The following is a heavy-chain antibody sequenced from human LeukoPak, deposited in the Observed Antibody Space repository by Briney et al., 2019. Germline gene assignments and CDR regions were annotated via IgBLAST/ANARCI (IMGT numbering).Heavy chain of an antibody. V-gene: IGHV1-24*01. Sequence: ASVKVSCKVSGYTLTELSMHWVRQAPGKGLEWMGGFDPEDGETIYAQKFQGRVTMTEDTSTDTAYMELSSLRSEDTAVYYCARGASDYDYSNSYFDYWGQGTLVTVSS. CDR1: GYTLTELS. D-gene: IGHD4-11*01. CDR2: FDPEDGET. CDR3: ARGASDYDYSNSYFDY. J-gene: IGHJ4*02.